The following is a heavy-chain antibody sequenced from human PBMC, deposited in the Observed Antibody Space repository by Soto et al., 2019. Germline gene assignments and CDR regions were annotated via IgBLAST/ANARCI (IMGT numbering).Heavy chain of an antibody. Sequence: EVQLVESGGGLVKPGGSLRLSCAASGFTFSSYRMNWVRQAPGKGLEWVSSISSSSTYIYYADSVKGRFTISRDNAKNSLYRQMNSLRAEDTAVYYCARGAGGRDAFDIWGQGTMVTVSS. CDR2: ISSSSTYI. D-gene: IGHD3-16*01. J-gene: IGHJ3*02. CDR1: GFTFSSYR. V-gene: IGHV3-21*02. CDR3: ARGAGGRDAFDI.